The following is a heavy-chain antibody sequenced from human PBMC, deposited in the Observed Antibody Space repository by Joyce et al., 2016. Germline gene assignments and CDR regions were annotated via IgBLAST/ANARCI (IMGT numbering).Heavy chain of an antibody. V-gene: IGHV1-18*01. CDR2: IGTYNNNT. D-gene: IGHD6-19*01. CDR1: GYTFTSYG. CDR3: ARDRRVAGTFDY. Sequence: QVQLVQSGAEVKKPGASVKVSCKASGYTFTSYGISWVRQAPGKGLEWRGWIGTYNNNTNYAQKFQGRVTLTTDTSTSTAYMELRTLRSDDTAVYFCARDRRVAGTFDYWGQGTLVTVSS. J-gene: IGHJ4*02.